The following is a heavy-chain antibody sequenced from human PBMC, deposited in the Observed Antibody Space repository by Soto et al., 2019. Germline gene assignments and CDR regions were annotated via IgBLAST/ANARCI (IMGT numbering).Heavy chain of an antibody. D-gene: IGHD6-13*01. J-gene: IGHJ5*02. Sequence: GSLRLSCAASGFTFSSYAMSWVRQAPGRGLEWVSAISGSGGSTYYADSVKGRFTISRDNSKNTLYLQMNSLRAEDTAVYYCAKGIAAAGTGNWFDPWGQGTLVTVSS. V-gene: IGHV3-23*01. CDR3: AKGIAAAGTGNWFDP. CDR2: ISGSGGST. CDR1: GFTFSSYA.